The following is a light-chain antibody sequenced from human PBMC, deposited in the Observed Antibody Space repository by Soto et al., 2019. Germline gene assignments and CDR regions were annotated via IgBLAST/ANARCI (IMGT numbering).Light chain of an antibody. CDR3: QQSYSTPPA. J-gene: IGKJ5*01. V-gene: IGKV1-39*01. CDR2: AAS. CDR1: QGIRSY. Sequence: IHLTQSPSSLSASVGDRVTITCRASQGIRSYLNWYQQKPGKAPKLLIYAASSLQSGVPSRFSGSGSGTDFTLTISSLQPEDFATYYCQQSYSTPPAFGQGTRLEIK.